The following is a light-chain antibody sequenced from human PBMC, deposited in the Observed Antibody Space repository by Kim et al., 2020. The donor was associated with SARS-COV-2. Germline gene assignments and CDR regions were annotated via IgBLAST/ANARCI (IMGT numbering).Light chain of an antibody. CDR2: GAS. CDR1: QRVSSN. J-gene: IGKJ5*01. Sequence: SPGERATLSCRASQRVSSNLAWYQQKPGQAPRLLIYGASTRATGIPARFSGSGSGTEFTLTISSLQSEDFAVYYCQQYNNWPPITFGHGTRLEIK. V-gene: IGKV3-15*01. CDR3: QQYNNWPPIT.